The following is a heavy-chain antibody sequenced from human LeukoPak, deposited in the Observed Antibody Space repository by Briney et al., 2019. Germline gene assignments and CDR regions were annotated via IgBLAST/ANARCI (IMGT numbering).Heavy chain of an antibody. V-gene: IGHV3-48*01. J-gene: IGHJ6*03. CDR3: AKSGGYNYYYYMDV. CDR2: IHSDSDTI. Sequence: PGGSLRLSCAASGFNFNTYRMNWVRQAPGKGLEWLAYIHSDSDTIYYAASVKGRFTISRDNSKNTLYLQMNSLRAEDTAVYYCAKSGGYNYYYYMDVWGKGTTVTVSS. D-gene: IGHD3-22*01. CDR1: GFNFNTYR.